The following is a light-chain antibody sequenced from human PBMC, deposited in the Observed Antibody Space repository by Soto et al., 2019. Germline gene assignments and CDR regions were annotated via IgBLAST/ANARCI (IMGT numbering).Light chain of an antibody. CDR1: SSDVGGYIY. CDR2: EVN. CDR3: SSYAGSNYV. Sequence: QSALTQPPSASGSPGQSVTISCTGTSSDVGGYIYVSWYQQHPGKVPKHMIYEVNKRPSGVPDRFSGSRSGNTASLTVSGLQTEDEADYYCSSYAGSNYVFGTGTKLTVL. V-gene: IGLV2-8*01. J-gene: IGLJ1*01.